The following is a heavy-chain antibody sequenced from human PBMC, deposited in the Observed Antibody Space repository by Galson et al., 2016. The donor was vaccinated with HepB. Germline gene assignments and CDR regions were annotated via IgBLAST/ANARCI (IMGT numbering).Heavy chain of an antibody. D-gene: IGHD2-2*01. CDR1: GYTFTTYG. J-gene: IGHJ6*02. V-gene: IGHV1-18*01. CDR2: ISAYNGNT. Sequence: SVKVSCKASGYTFTTYGISWVRQAPGQGLEWLGRISAYNGNTNYAKKLQGRVTMTTDKSTSPAYMELRNLRSDDTAVYYCARDPRKIRYQLLEIYYYYYAMDVWGQGTTVTVSS. CDR3: ARDPRKIRYQLLEIYYYYYAMDV.